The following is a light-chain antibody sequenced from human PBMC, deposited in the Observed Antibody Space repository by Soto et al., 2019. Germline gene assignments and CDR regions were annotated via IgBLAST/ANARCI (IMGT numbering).Light chain of an antibody. CDR1: TGADTSGHY. CDR3: LLSYSGARTGVV. CDR2: DTS. Sequence: QAVVTQEPSLTVSPGGTVTLTCGSITGADTSGHYPYWFQQKPGQAPRTLIYDTSNKHSWTPARFSGSLLGGKAALTLSGAQPEDEADYYCLLSYSGARTGVVFGGGTKLTVL. V-gene: IGLV7-46*01. J-gene: IGLJ2*01.